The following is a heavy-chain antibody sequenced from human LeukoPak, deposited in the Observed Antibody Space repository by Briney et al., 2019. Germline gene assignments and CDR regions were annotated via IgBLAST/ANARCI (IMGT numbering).Heavy chain of an antibody. CDR3: ARRAPYYYGSGSSSYYYYYMDV. Sequence: RGESLKISCKGSGYSFTSYWIGWVRQMPGKGLEWMGIIYPGDSDTRYSPSFQGQVTISADKSISTAYLQWSSLKASDTAMYYCARRAPYYYGSGSSSYYYYYMDVWGKGTTVTVSS. CDR1: GYSFTSYW. J-gene: IGHJ6*03. CDR2: IYPGDSDT. D-gene: IGHD3-10*01. V-gene: IGHV5-51*01.